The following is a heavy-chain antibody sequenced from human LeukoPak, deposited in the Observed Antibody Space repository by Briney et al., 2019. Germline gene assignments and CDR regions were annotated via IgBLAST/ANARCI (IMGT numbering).Heavy chain of an antibody. CDR2: IVVDSGNT. V-gene: IGHV1-58*02. Sequence: ASVKVSCKASGFTFTSSAMQWVRQARGQRLEWIGWIVVDSGNTNYAQKFQERVTITRDMSTSTAYMELSSLRSEDTAVYYCAAAVAGYYYYYGMDVWGQGTTVTVSS. J-gene: IGHJ6*02. CDR3: AAAVAGYYYYYGMDV. CDR1: GFTFTSSA. D-gene: IGHD2-15*01.